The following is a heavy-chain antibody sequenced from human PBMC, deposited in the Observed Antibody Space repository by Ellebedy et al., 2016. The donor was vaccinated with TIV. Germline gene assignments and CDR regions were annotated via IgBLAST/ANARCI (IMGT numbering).Heavy chain of an antibody. J-gene: IGHJ1*01. Sequence: PGGSLRLSCSASGLTLSSYAMGWVRHSPGRGLEWVSAIDGTGYGTFYADSVEGRFTISRDNSKNTLYLQLNSLRVEETAVYFCAKFRGLLWFGDFTDDWGQGTLVTVSS. CDR3: AKFRGLLWFGDFTDD. D-gene: IGHD3-10*01. CDR2: IDGTGYGT. V-gene: IGHV3-23*01. CDR1: GLTLSSYA.